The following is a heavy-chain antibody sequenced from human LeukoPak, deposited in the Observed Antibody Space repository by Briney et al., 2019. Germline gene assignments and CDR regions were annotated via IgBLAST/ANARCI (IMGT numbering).Heavy chain of an antibody. D-gene: IGHD3-22*01. J-gene: IGHJ6*03. Sequence: SSETLSLTCTVSGGSISSYYWSWIRQPPGKGLEWIVYIYYSGSTNYNPSLKSRVTISVDTSKNQFSLKLSSVTAADTAVYYCARALYYYDSSATSDYYYYMDVWGKGTTVTVSS. CDR2: IYYSGST. V-gene: IGHV4-59*01. CDR3: ARALYYYDSSATSDYYYYMDV. CDR1: GGSISSYY.